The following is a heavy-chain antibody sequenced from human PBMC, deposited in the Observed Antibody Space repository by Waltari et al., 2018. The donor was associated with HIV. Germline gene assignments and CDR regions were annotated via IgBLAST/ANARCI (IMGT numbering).Heavy chain of an antibody. Sequence: EVQLVASGGGVVKPGGSLRLSCAASGFTFSSYNMNWVRQAQGKGLECVSFISSSTSYIYYADSVKGRFTISRDNAKNSLNLQMNSLRAEDTAVYYCARDSLRGIGADGNWFDPWGQGTLVTVSS. CDR3: ARDSLRGIGADGNWFDP. CDR2: ISSSTSYI. CDR1: GFTFSSYN. D-gene: IGHD6-13*01. V-gene: IGHV3-21*01. J-gene: IGHJ5*02.